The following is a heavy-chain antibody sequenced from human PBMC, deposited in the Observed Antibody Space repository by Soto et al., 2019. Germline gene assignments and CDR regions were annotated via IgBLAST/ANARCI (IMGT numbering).Heavy chain of an antibody. J-gene: IGHJ4*01. V-gene: IGHV3-23*05. Sequence: GGSLRLSCAASGFNFRSSAMTWVRQTPGKGLEWVSSIDSAFTTYYSDSLKGHFTISRDNSKNTVYLQMNSLRADDTAVYYCAKDQWELMHWGQGTLVTVSS. D-gene: IGHD1-26*01. CDR3: AKDQWELMH. CDR2: IDSAFTT. CDR1: GFNFRSSA.